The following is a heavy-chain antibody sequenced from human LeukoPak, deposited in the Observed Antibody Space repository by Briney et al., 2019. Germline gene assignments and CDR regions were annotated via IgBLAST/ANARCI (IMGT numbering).Heavy chain of an antibody. CDR2: IYHSGST. Sequence: SETLSLTCTVSGGSISSYYWSWVRQPPGKGLEWIGEIYHSGSTNYNPSLKSRVTISVDKSKNQFSLKLSSVTAADTAVYYCARVHSSSYYFDYWGQGTLVTVSS. CDR1: GGSISSYY. D-gene: IGHD6-6*01. CDR3: ARVHSSSYYFDY. V-gene: IGHV4-59*12. J-gene: IGHJ4*02.